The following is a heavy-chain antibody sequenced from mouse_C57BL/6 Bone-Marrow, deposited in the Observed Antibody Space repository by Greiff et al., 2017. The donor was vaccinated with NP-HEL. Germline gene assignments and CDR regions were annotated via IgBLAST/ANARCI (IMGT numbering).Heavy chain of an antibody. J-gene: IGHJ3*01. Sequence: QVQLKQPGAELVKPGASVKLSCKASGYTFTSYWMHWVKQRPGRGLEWNGRIDPNSGGTKYNEKFKSKATLTVDKPSSTAYMQLSSLTSEDSAVYYCARIGLLAWFAYWGQGTLVTVSA. D-gene: IGHD1-1*01. V-gene: IGHV1-72*01. CDR3: ARIGLLAWFAY. CDR1: GYTFTSYW. CDR2: IDPNSGGT.